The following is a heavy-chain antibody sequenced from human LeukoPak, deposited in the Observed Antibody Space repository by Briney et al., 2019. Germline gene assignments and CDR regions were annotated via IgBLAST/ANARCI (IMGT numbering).Heavy chain of an antibody. J-gene: IGHJ4*02. D-gene: IGHD6-19*01. CDR2: IDSSGGST. CDR3: AKDSDSSGWYVTTDY. CDR1: DFTFNKDW. V-gene: IGHV3-23*01. Sequence: GGSLRLSCAASDFTFNKDWMNWVRQAPGKGLEWVSTIDSSGGSTYYADSVEGRFTISRDNSKNTLYLQMNSLRVEDTALYFCAKDSDSSGWYVTTDYWGQGTLVTVSS.